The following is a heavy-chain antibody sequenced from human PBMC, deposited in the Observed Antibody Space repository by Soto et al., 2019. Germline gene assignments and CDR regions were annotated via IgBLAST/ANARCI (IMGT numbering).Heavy chain of an antibody. CDR1: GFTFSSYG. D-gene: IGHD6-6*01. J-gene: IGHJ3*02. CDR3: SKQLHHERSPDAFDI. Sequence: GGSLRLSCAASGFTFSSYGMHWVRQAPGKGLEWVAVISYDGSNKYYADSVKGRFTISRDNSKNTLYLQMNSLRAEDTAVYYCSKQLHHERSPDAFDIWGQGTMVTVSS. V-gene: IGHV3-30*18. CDR2: ISYDGSNK.